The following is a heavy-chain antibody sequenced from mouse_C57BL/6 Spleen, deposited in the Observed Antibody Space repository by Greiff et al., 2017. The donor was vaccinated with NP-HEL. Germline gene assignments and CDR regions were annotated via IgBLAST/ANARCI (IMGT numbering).Heavy chain of an antibody. Sequence: QVQLKESGAELVMPGASVKLSCKASGYTFTSYWMHWVKQRPGQGLEWIGEIDPSDSYTNYNQKFKGKSTLTVDKSSSTAYMQLSSRTSEGSAVYYCARPNYYGSSYGYFDVWSTGTTVTVSS. CDR2: IDPSDSYT. D-gene: IGHD1-1*01. V-gene: IGHV1-69*01. J-gene: IGHJ1*03. CDR1: GYTFTSYW. CDR3: ARPNYYGSSYGYFDV.